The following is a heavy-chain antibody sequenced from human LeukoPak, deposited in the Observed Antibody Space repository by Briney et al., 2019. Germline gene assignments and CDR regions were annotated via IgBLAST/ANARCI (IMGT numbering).Heavy chain of an antibody. Sequence: GSVKASRKASRYTFTGYYMHWVRPAPGRGDEWMGWINPNSGGTNYTQKFQGRVTQTRDTPRSTASLEQTRLTAHEPPGHCCATLMIAVDGTPMDVWGKGTTVTVSS. CDR3: ATLMIAVDGTPMDV. V-gene: IGHV1-2*02. CDR2: INPNSGGT. J-gene: IGHJ6*03. D-gene: IGHD6-19*01. CDR1: RYTFTGYY.